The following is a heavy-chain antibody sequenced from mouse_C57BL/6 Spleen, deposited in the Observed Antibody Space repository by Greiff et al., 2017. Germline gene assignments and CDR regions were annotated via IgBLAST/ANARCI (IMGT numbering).Heavy chain of an antibody. D-gene: IGHD4-1*01. CDR2: IHPSDSDT. CDR1: GYTFTSYW. V-gene: IGHV1-74*01. Sequence: QVQLQQPGAELVKPGASVKVSCKASGYTFTSYWMHWVKQRPGQGLEWIGRIHPSDSDTNYNQKFKGKATLTVDKSSSTAYMHLSSLTSEDSAVYYCAVNWDEGYFDYWGQGTTLTVSS. J-gene: IGHJ2*01. CDR3: AVNWDEGYFDY.